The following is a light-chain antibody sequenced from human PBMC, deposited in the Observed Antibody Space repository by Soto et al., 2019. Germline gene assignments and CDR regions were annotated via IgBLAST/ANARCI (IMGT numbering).Light chain of an antibody. CDR1: QDIGNY. CDR2: DAS. CDR3: QQDYNSLT. J-gene: IGKJ4*01. Sequence: DIQMTQSPSSLSASVGDRVTIACQANQDIGNYLNWYQQKPGKAPRLLIYDASNLEIGVPSRFSGSGSGTDFTLTISSLQPEDFAVYYCQQDYNSLTFGGGTKVEIK. V-gene: IGKV1-33*01.